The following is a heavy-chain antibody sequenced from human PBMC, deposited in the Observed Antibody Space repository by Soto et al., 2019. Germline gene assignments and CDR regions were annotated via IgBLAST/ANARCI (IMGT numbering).Heavy chain of an antibody. CDR3: ATGFGTSSRRNYYYYGMDV. V-gene: IGHV3-21*01. CDR2: VSSSSSYI. D-gene: IGHD2-2*01. CDR1: GFTFSSYS. Sequence: GGSLRLSCAASGFTFSSYSMNWVRQAPGKGLEWVSSVSSSSSYIYYADSVTGRFTISRDNAKNSLYLQMNSLRAEDTAVYYCATGFGTSSRRNYYYYGMDVWGQGTTVTVSS. J-gene: IGHJ6*02.